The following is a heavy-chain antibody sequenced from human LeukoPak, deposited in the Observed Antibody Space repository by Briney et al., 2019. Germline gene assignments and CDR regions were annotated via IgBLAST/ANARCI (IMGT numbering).Heavy chain of an antibody. CDR2: IYTTGST. Sequence: SETLSLTCAVYGGSFSGYYWSWIRQPAGKGLEWIGRIYTTGSTYYNHFLKSRVTMAVDTSKNQFSLRLSSVTAADTAVYYCARDGFYDSSGYYYNWVFDYWGQGTLVTVSS. D-gene: IGHD3-22*01. J-gene: IGHJ4*02. V-gene: IGHV4-4*07. CDR1: GGSFSGYY. CDR3: ARDGFYDSSGYYYNWVFDY.